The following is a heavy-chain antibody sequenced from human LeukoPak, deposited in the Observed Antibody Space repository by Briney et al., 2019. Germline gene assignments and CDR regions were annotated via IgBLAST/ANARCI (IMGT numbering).Heavy chain of an antibody. J-gene: IGHJ4*02. V-gene: IGHV1-18*01. D-gene: IGHD3-22*01. CDR1: GYTFTSYG. CDR3: ARDVGWDYYDSSGYFCPFDY. CDR2: ISAYNGNT. Sequence: ASVKVSCKVSGYTFTSYGISWVRQAPGQGLEWMGWISAYNGNTNYAQRLQGRVTMTTDTSTSTAYMELRSLRSDDTAVYYCARDVGWDYYDSSGYFCPFDYWGQGTLVTVSS.